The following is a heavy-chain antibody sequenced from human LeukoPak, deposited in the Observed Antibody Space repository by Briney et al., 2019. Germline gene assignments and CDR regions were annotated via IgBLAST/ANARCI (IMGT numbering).Heavy chain of an antibody. J-gene: IGHJ4*02. V-gene: IGHV3-30*03. CDR1: TFTFNNHG. D-gene: IGHD6-19*01. Sequence: PGGSLRLSCVTSTFTFNNHGMHWAAQPPGKGLKGWPVIAADGGVKHYTYSVKGRFVLTRDDSKNTVYLEMDNVKVEDTAVYYCAREATWGQWYFDHWGQGAPVIVSS. CDR3: AREATWGQWYFDH. CDR2: IAADGGVK.